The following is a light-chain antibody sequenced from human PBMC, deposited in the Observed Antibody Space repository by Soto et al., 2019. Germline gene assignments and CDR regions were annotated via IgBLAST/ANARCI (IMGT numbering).Light chain of an antibody. J-gene: IGKJ1*01. Sequence: EIVSTQSPGTLPLSPGERATLSCRASQSVSSSYLAWYQQKPGQAPRLLIYGASSRATGIPDRFSGSGSGTDFTLTISRLEPEDFAVYYCQQYGSSGTFGQGTKV. CDR1: QSVSSSY. V-gene: IGKV3-20*01. CDR2: GAS. CDR3: QQYGSSGT.